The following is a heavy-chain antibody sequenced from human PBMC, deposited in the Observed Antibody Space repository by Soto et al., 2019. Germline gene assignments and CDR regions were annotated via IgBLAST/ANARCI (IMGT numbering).Heavy chain of an antibody. Sequence: GGSLRLSCAASGFTFSSYGMHWVRQAPGKGLEWVAVISYDGSNKYYADSVKGRFTISRDNSKNTLYLQMNSLRAEDTAVYYCAKEGLFEMKNELNDWGQGTLVTVSS. CDR2: ISYDGSNK. CDR3: AKEGLFEMKNELND. CDR1: GFTFSSYG. V-gene: IGHV3-30*18. J-gene: IGHJ4*02. D-gene: IGHD1-1*01.